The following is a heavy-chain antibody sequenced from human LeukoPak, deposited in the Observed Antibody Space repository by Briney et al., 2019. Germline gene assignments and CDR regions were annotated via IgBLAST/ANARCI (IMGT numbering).Heavy chain of an antibody. V-gene: IGHV4-61*08. CDR2: IYYNGNT. D-gene: IGHD6-19*01. CDR3: ARGSAWYFIY. CDR1: GGSFSSGGSY. J-gene: IGHJ4*02. Sequence: SETLSLTCTVSGGSFSSGGSYWSWIRQPPGKGLEWLGYIYYNGNTNFNPSLESRITISVDTSKNQFSLKLSSVTAADTALYYCARGSAWYFIYWGQGTLVTVSS.